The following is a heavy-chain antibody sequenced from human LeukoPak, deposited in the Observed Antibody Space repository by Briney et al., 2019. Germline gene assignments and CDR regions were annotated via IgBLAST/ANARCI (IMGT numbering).Heavy chain of an antibody. Sequence: GGSLRLSCAASGFSFSTSSMSWVRQPPGKGLEWISYIRGRSTTIYYADSVKGRFTISRDNARNSLYLQMNDLRAEDTGVYFCARDARSHCGTDACYGPYFDYWGQGSLVTVSS. CDR1: GFSFSTSS. V-gene: IGHV3-48*01. CDR2: IRGRSTTI. CDR3: ARDARSHCGTDACYGPYFDY. D-gene: IGHD2-2*01. J-gene: IGHJ4*02.